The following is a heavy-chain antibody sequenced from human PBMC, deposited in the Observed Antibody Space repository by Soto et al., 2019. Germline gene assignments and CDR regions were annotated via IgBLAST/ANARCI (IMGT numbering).Heavy chain of an antibody. D-gene: IGHD1-7*01. CDR2: IYHSGST. CDR1: GGSISSGGYS. J-gene: IGHJ5*02. Sequence: PSETLSLTCAVSGGSISSGGYSWSWIRQPPGKGLEWTGYIYHSGSTYYNPSLKSRVTISVDRSKNQFSLKLSSVTAADTAVYYCARELELGGWFDPWGQGTLVTVSS. CDR3: ARELELGGWFDP. V-gene: IGHV4-30-2*01.